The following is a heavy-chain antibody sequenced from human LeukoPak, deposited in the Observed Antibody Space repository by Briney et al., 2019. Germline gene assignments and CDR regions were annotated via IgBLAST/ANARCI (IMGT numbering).Heavy chain of an antibody. CDR2: ITASGTAM. Sequence: GGSLRLSCAASGFTFSSYSMNWVRQAPGKGLEWVSHITASGTAMFYADSVKGRFTISRDNSKSTLCLQMNSLRAEDTAVYYCAKQLGYCSDGSCYFPYWGQGTLVTVSS. V-gene: IGHV3-23*01. CDR3: AKQLGYCSDGSCYFPY. J-gene: IGHJ4*02. CDR1: GFTFSSYS. D-gene: IGHD2-15*01.